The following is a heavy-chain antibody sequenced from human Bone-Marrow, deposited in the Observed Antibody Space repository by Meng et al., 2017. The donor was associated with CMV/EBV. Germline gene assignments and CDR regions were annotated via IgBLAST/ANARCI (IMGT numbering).Heavy chain of an antibody. V-gene: IGHV1-8*03. J-gene: IGHJ3*02. Sequence: ASVKVSCKASGYTFTSYDINWVRQAPGQGLEWMGWMNPNSGNTGYAQKFQGRVTITRNTSISTAYMELSSLRSEDTAVYYCARGNWNYADAFDIWGQGTMVTVSS. CDR3: ARGNWNYADAFDI. CDR1: GYTFTSYD. D-gene: IGHD1-7*01. CDR2: MNPNSGNT.